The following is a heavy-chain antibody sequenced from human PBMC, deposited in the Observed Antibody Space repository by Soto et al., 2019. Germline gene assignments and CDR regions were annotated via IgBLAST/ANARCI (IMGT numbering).Heavy chain of an antibody. J-gene: IGHJ5*02. CDR3: ATGSTYGDGGTQVWFDQ. Sequence: QVQLLESGPGLVRPSQTLSLTCTVSGDSISSGGYYWTWIRQHPGEGLQWLAYIYASGNTYDNPSPRRRVSISAETSQNQFVLWFCSVTAPDTALYFCATGSTYGDGGTQVWFDQWGQGVLVTVSS. D-gene: IGHD2-8*01. CDR1: GDSISSGGYY. V-gene: IGHV4-31*03. CDR2: IYASGNT.